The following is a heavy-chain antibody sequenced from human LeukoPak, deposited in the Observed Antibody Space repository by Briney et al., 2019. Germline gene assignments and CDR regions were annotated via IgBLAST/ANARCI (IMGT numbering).Heavy chain of an antibody. CDR1: GFTFSSYA. J-gene: IGHJ4*02. Sequence: GGSLRLSCAASGFTFSSYAMSWVRQAPGKGLEWVAVISYDGSNKYYADSVKGRFTISRDNSKNTLYLQMNSLRAEDTAVYYCARERELQDFDYWGQGTLVTVSS. CDR3: ARERELQDFDY. CDR2: ISYDGSNK. V-gene: IGHV3-30-3*01. D-gene: IGHD3-10*01.